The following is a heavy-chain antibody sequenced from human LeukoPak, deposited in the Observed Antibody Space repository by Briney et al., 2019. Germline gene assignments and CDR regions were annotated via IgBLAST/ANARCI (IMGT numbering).Heavy chain of an antibody. CDR2: IFHSGSP. CDR3: ARRTTFPVVGMDV. CDR1: GGSISSNIW. J-gene: IGHJ6*02. Sequence: SETLSLTCAVSGGSISSNIWWTWARQPPGKGLEWIGEIFHSGSPNYTPSLKSRVTISVDKSKNQFSLKLSSVTAADTAVYYCARRTTFPVVGMDVWGQGTTVTVSS. V-gene: IGHV4-4*02. D-gene: IGHD1-7*01.